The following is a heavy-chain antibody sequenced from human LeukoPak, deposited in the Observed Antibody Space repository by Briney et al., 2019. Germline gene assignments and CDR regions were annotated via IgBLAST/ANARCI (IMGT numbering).Heavy chain of an antibody. CDR2: ISSSSSYI. CDR1: GFTFSSYS. J-gene: IGHJ4*02. Sequence: PGGSLRLSCAASGFTFSSYSMNWVRQASGKGLEWVSSISSSSSYIYYADSVKGRFTISRDNAKNSLYLQMNSLRAEDTAVYYFARDGDIVVVPAASGYYFDYWGQGTLITVSS. V-gene: IGHV3-21*01. CDR3: ARDGDIVVVPAASGYYFDY. D-gene: IGHD2-2*01.